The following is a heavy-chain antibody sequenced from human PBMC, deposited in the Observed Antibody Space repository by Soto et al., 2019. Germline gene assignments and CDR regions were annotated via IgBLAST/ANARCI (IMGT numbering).Heavy chain of an antibody. V-gene: IGHV1-69*12. D-gene: IGHD2-15*01. Sequence: QVQLVQSGAEVKKPGSSVKVSCKASGGTFSSDSFSWVRQAPGQGLEWMGGIIPMFDTPIYAQKFQDRVTSTADEPTSTAYMQLSSLRSCDTAVYYCARSGGLDRDFNYWGQGSLVTVSS. CDR3: ARSGGLDRDFNY. J-gene: IGHJ4*02. CDR2: IIPMFDTP. CDR1: GGTFSSDS.